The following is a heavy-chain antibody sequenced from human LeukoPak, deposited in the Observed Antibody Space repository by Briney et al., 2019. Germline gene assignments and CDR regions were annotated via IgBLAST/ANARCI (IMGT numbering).Heavy chain of an antibody. CDR1: GFTVSSTY. J-gene: IGHJ4*02. Sequence: GGSLRLSCAASGFTVSSTYMSWVRQAPGKGLELVSVIYSGGSPFYADSVKGRFTISRDSSKNTVYLQMNSLRAEDTAVYHCARGGPFTGTISTPRASDYWGQGILVTVSS. CDR2: IYSGGSP. V-gene: IGHV3-66*01. CDR3: ARGGPFTGTISTPRASDY. D-gene: IGHD1/OR15-1a*01.